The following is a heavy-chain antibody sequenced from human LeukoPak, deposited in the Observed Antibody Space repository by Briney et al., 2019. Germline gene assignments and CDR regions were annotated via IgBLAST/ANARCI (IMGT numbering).Heavy chain of an antibody. D-gene: IGHD3-22*01. J-gene: IGHJ3*02. CDR3: AKVLRHYYDSSGSDAFDI. CDR2: ISGSGGST. V-gene: IGHV3-23*01. Sequence: QPGGSLRLSCAASGFTFSSYAMSWVRQAPGKGLEWVSAISGSGGSTYYADSVKGRFTISRDNSKNTLYLQMNSLRAEDTAVYYCAKVLRHYYDSSGSDAFDIWGQGTMVTVSS. CDR1: GFTFSSYA.